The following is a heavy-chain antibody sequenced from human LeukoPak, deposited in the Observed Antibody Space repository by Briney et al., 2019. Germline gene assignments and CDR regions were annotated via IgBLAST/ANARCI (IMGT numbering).Heavy chain of an antibody. CDR2: INHSGST. Sequence: PSETPSLTCAVYGGYFSGYYWSWIRQPPGKGLEWIGEINHSGSTNYNPSLKSRVTISVDTSKNQFSLKLSSVTAADTAVYYCARSGASLGSTSRSLDAFDIWGQGTMVTVSS. J-gene: IGHJ3*02. CDR1: GGYFSGYY. CDR3: ARSGASLGSTSRSLDAFDI. V-gene: IGHV4-34*01. D-gene: IGHD2-2*01.